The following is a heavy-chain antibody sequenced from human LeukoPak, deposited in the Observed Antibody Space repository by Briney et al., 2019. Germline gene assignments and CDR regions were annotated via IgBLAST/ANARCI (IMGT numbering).Heavy chain of an antibody. D-gene: IGHD2-2*01. J-gene: IGHJ4*02. Sequence: GASVKVSCKASGYTFTGYYMHWVRQAPGQGLEWMGGIIPIFGTANYAQKFQGRVTITADKSTSTAYMELSSLRSEDTAVYYCASTGDQLLLGGPFDYWGQGTLVTVSS. CDR3: ASTGDQLLLGGPFDY. V-gene: IGHV1-69*06. CDR1: GYTFTGYY. CDR2: IIPIFGTA.